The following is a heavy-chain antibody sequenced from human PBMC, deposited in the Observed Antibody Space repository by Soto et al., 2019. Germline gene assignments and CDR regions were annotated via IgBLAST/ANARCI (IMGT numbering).Heavy chain of an antibody. V-gene: IGHV3-13*01. CDR3: ARGRLISLYYFDY. D-gene: IGHD2-15*01. CDR1: GFTFSSYA. Sequence: GGSLRLSCAASGFTFSSYAMHWVRQVTGKGLEWVSTIGTAGDTYYPGSVKGRFTISRENAKNSLYLQMNSLRAEDTAVYYCARGRLISLYYFDYWGQGTLVTVSS. CDR2: IGTAGDT. J-gene: IGHJ4*02.